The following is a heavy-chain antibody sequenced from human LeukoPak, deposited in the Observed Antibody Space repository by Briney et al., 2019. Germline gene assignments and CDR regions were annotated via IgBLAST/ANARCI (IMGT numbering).Heavy chain of an antibody. D-gene: IGHD4-17*01. V-gene: IGHV3-66*01. J-gene: IGHJ3*02. Sequence: GGSLRLSCAASGFTVSSNYMSWVRQAPGKGLEWVSVIYSGGSTYYADSVRGRFTISRDNSKNTLYLQMNSLRAEDTAVYYCARDRDYGGYDAFDIWGQGTMVTVSS. CDR3: ARDRDYGGYDAFDI. CDR1: GFTVSSNY. CDR2: IYSGGST.